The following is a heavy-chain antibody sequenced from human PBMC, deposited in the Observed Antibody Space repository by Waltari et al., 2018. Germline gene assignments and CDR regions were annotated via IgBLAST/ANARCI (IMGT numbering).Heavy chain of an antibody. CDR1: GFIVSRNS. Sequence: EVQRVEAEGGLIQPGGSLRLSSAASGFIVSRNSRGGFPRAQGKGGVCVSVIYSGANTYYADSEKSRFTTSRDNSTNALNLQMNSRRAEDTAVYYGARAQYSSGWYGFDYWGQGTLVTVSS. CDR2: IYSGANT. CDR3: ARAQYSSGWYGFDY. D-gene: IGHD6-19*01. V-gene: IGHV3-53*01. J-gene: IGHJ4*02.